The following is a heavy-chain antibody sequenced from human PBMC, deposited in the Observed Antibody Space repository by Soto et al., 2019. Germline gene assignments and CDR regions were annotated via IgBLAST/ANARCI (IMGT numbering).Heavy chain of an antibody. D-gene: IGHD3-10*01. J-gene: IGHJ4*02. V-gene: IGHV2-70*04. CDR2: IDWEDDK. Sequence: SGPTLVNPTQTLTLTCTFSGFSLSTTGMSVSWFRQPPGKALEWLAHIDWEDDKFYSTSLETRLTISKDTSKNQVFLTMTNMEPVDTATYFCARHRAYPYHFDYWGQGALVTVSS. CDR1: GFSLSTTGMS. CDR3: ARHRAYPYHFDY.